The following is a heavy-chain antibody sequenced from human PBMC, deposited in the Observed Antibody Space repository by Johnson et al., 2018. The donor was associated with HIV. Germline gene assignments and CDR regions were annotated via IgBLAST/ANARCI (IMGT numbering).Heavy chain of an antibody. D-gene: IGHD4-11*01. CDR2: IDTAGDT. Sequence: MQLVESGGGLVQPGGSLRLSCAASGFTFSSYDMHWVRQATGKGLEWVSEIDTAGDTYYPGSVKGRFTTSRENAKNSLYLQMNSLRAGDTAVYYCARRSIRSDGFDIWGQGTMVTVSS. V-gene: IGHV3-13*01. J-gene: IGHJ3*02. CDR3: ARRSIRSDGFDI. CDR1: GFTFSSYD.